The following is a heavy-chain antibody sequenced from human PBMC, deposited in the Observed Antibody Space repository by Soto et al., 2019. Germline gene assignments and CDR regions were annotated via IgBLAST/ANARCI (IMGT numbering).Heavy chain of an antibody. J-gene: IGHJ6*03. CDR2: ISAYNGNT. CDR1: GYSFTNYG. Sequence: QDQLVQSGVEVKKPGASVKVSCKASGYSFTNYGITWVRQAPGQGFEWMGWISAYNGNTNYAQKFQGRVTMTTDAPTSTGYLELRSLRSDDTTVYYCARDRGVAPPVAGNTHYYYYMDVWGKGTTVTVSS. CDR3: ARDRGVAPPVAGNTHYYYYMDV. D-gene: IGHD6-19*01. V-gene: IGHV1-18*01.